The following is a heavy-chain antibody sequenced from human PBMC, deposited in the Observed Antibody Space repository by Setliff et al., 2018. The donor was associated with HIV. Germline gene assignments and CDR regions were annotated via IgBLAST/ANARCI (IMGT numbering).Heavy chain of an antibody. Sequence: SETLSLTCTVSGGSISSYYWSWIRLPPGKGLECIGYIYTSGITNYNPSLKSRVTMPVDTSKNQFSLKLSYVTAADTAVYYCARDYSGWYYFDCGGQGTLVTVSS. CDR3: ARDYSGWYYFDC. D-gene: IGHD6-19*01. CDR1: GGSISSYY. J-gene: IGHJ4*02. V-gene: IGHV4-4*08. CDR2: IYTSGIT.